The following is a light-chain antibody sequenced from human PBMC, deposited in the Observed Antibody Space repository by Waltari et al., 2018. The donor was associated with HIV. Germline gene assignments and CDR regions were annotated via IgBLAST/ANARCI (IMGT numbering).Light chain of an antibody. J-gene: IGLJ2*01. CDR3: ATWDASLSGPV. V-gene: IGLV1-44*01. CDR2: ANH. Sequence: QSELTQPPSASGTPGQRVTISCSGSSSNIGSYTVNWYQQLPGTAPKLLIYANHQRLSGVPDRFSGSQSDTSASLAIGGLQSEDEADYYCATWDASLSGPVFGGGTKLTVL. CDR1: SSNIGSYT.